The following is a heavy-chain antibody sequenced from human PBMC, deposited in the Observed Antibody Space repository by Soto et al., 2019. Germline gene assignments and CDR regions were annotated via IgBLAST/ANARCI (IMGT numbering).Heavy chain of an antibody. D-gene: IGHD1-1*01. Sequence: ASVKVSFKASESTFSTYLVHWVRQVHGQGLEWMGWHNGYNGQTEYSQKFQGRVTITRDTSAKTAYLELRSLTSEDTAVYYCAGPHDRAGLGTWGQGTLVTVSS. V-gene: IGHV1-3*01. CDR1: ESTFSTYL. CDR2: HNGYNGQT. J-gene: IGHJ5*02. CDR3: AGPHDRAGLGT.